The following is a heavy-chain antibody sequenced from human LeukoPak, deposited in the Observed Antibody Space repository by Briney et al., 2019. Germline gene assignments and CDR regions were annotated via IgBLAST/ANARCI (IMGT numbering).Heavy chain of an antibody. CDR1: GGTFSSYA. V-gene: IGHV1-69*13. D-gene: IGHD5-12*01. CDR2: IIPIFGTA. J-gene: IGHJ5*02. Sequence: SVKVSCKASGGTFSSYAISWVRQAPGQGLEWMGGIIPIFGTANYAQKFQGRVTITADESTSTAYMELSSLRSEDTAVYYCARSSAGYSGYDLRWFDPWGQGTLVTASS. CDR3: ARSSAGYSGYDLRWFDP.